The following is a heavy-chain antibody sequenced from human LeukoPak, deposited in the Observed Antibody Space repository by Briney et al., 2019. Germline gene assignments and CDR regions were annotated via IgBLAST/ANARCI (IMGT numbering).Heavy chain of an antibody. D-gene: IGHD3-16*02. CDR1: GFTFTSYA. CDR2: ISGSGGST. J-gene: IGHJ3*02. Sequence: PGGSLRLSCAVSGFTFTSYAMTWVRQAPGKGLEWVSAISGSGGSTYYADSVKARFTVSRDNSKNTLYLQMNSLRAEDTAVYYCAKDRYSSPRAFDIWGQGTMVTVSS. V-gene: IGHV3-23*01. CDR3: AKDRYSSPRAFDI.